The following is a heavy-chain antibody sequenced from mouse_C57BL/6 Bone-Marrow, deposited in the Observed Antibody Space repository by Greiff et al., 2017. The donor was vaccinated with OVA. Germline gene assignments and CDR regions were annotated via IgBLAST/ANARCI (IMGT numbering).Heavy chain of an antibody. Sequence: QVQLQQPGAELVMPGASVKLSCKASGYTFTSYWMHWVKQRPGQGLEWIGEIDPSDSYTNYNQKFKGKSTLTVDKSSSTAYMQLSSLTSEDSAVYYCARAGSGTQFAYWGQGTLVTVSA. V-gene: IGHV1-69*01. CDR1: GYTFTSYW. CDR3: ARAGSGTQFAY. J-gene: IGHJ3*01. D-gene: IGHD4-1*01. CDR2: IDPSDSYT.